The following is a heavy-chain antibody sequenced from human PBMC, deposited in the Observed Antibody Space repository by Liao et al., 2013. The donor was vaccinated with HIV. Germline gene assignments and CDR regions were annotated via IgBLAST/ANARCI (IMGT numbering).Heavy chain of an antibody. J-gene: IGHJ2*01. Sequence: QVQVQESGPGLVKPSETLSLTCTVSGDSISDYYWTWIRQSPGKGLEWIGQIHSSGRYKYFNPSLKSRLTISMDTSKNLISLTLTSVTAADTTLYYCTRGMRTRFWYFDLWGRGDPGHCLL. CDR3: TRGMRTRFWYFDL. D-gene: IGHD4-17*01. V-gene: IGHV4-59*01. CDR2: IHSSGRY. CDR1: GDSISDYY.